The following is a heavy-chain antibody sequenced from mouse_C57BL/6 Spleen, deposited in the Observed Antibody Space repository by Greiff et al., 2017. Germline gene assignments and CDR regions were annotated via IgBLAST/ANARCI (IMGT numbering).Heavy chain of an antibody. D-gene: IGHD1-1*01. CDR1: GFTFSSYG. CDR3: ARPTVGWYFDV. J-gene: IGHJ1*03. V-gene: IGHV5-6*01. CDR2: ISSGGSYT. Sequence: EVKVVESGGDLVKPGGSLKLSCAASGFTFSSYGMSWVRQTPDKRLEWVATISSGGSYTYYPDSVKGRFTISRDNAKNTLYLQMSSLKSEDTAMYYCARPTVGWYFDVWGTGTTVTVSS.